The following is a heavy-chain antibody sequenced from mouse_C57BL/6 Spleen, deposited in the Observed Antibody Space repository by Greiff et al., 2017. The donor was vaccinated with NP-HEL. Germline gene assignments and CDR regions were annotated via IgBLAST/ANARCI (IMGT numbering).Heavy chain of an antibody. CDR2: IYPGSGST. D-gene: IGHD2-5*01. CDR3: AICYSNHQAWFAY. V-gene: IGHV1-55*01. Sequence: QVQLQQPGAELVKPGASVKMSCKASGYTFTSYWITWVKQRPGQGLEWIGDIYPGSGSTNYNEKFKSKATLTVDKSSSTAYMQLSSLTSEDSAVYYCAICYSNHQAWFAYWGQGTLVTVSA. J-gene: IGHJ3*01. CDR1: GYTFTSYW.